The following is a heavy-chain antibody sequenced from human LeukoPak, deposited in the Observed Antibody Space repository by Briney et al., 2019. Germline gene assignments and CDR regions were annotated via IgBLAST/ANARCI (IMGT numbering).Heavy chain of an antibody. J-gene: IGHJ4*02. CDR2: INHSGST. CDR3: ARDSSSGYFAYFDY. V-gene: IGHV4-34*01. CDR1: GGSISSYY. D-gene: IGHD3-22*01. Sequence: SETLSLTCTVSGGSISSYYWSWIRQPPGKGLEWIGEINHSGSTNYNPSLKSRVTISVDTSKNQFSLKLSSVTAADTAVYYCARDSSSGYFAYFDYWGQGTLVTVSS.